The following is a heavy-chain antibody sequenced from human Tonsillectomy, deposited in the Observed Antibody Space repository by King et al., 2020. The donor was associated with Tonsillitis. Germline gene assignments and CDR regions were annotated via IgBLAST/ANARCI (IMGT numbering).Heavy chain of an antibody. CDR1: GGSLTGYY. CDR2: INHMGST. D-gene: IGHD1-26*01. J-gene: IGHJ6*03. CDR3: ARKSGGRLERRNEVYYYYYLDG. V-gene: IGHV4-34*01. Sequence: VQLQQGGAGLLKPSETLSLTCAVYGGSLTGYYWSWNRQPPGMGLEWVGGINHMGSTHYSPSLQSRLTMLVDKSKNQLSLKLSSVTPPDTAVYHCARKSGGRLERRNEVYYYYYLDGWGKGTTVTVTS.